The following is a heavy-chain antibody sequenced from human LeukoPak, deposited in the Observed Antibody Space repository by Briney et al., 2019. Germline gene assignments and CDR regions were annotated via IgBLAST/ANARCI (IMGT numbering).Heavy chain of an antibody. D-gene: IGHD3-22*01. CDR2: INAGNGNT. CDR1: GYTFTSYA. CDR3: ARDRSYYDSSGPLDDDAFDI. V-gene: IGHV1-3*01. J-gene: IGHJ3*02. Sequence: ASVKVSCKASGYTFTSYAMHWVRQAPGQRLEWMGWINAGNGNTKYSQKFQGRVTITRDTSASTAYMELSSLRSEDTAVYYCARDRSYYDSSGPLDDDAFDIWGQGTMVTVSS.